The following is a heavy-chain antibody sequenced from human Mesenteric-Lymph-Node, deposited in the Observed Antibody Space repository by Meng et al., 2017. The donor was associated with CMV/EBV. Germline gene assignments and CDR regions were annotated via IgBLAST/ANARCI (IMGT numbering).Heavy chain of an antibody. D-gene: IGHD3-3*01. Sequence: GESLKISCAASGFVFSTYGMHWVRQAPGKGLEWVAAVSYDGSNKYYGDSVRGRFTISRDNSKNTLYLQMNSLRAEDTAVYYCARHFTLFGVLIEAAFWFDPWGQGTLVTVSS. CDR2: VSYDGSNK. CDR1: GFVFSTYG. V-gene: IGHV3-30*04. CDR3: ARHFTLFGVLIEAAFWFDP. J-gene: IGHJ5*02.